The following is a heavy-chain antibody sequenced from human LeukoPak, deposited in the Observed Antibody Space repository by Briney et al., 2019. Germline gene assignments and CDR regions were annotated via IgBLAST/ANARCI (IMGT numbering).Heavy chain of an antibody. CDR2: INHSGST. J-gene: IGHJ5*02. D-gene: IGHD1-1*01. V-gene: IGHV4-34*01. CDR3: ARPVPSRLGWFDP. CDR1: GGSFSGYY. Sequence: SETLSLTCAVYGGSFSGYYWSWIRQPPGKGLEWIGEINHSGSTNYNPSLKSRVTISVDTSKNQFSLKLSSVTAADTAVYYCARPVPSRLGWFDPWGQGTLVTVSS.